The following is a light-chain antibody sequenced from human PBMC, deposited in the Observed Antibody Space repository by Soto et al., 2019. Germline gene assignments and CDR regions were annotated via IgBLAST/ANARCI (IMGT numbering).Light chain of an antibody. J-gene: IGKJ1*01. CDR1: QSISSW. Sequence: DIQMTQSPSTLSASGGDRVTITCRASQSISSWLAWYQQKPGKAPKLLIYKASSLESGVPSRFSGSGSGTEFTLTISSLQPDDLATYYCQQYNSFPTFGQGTKVEIK. CDR3: QQYNSFPT. V-gene: IGKV1-5*03. CDR2: KAS.